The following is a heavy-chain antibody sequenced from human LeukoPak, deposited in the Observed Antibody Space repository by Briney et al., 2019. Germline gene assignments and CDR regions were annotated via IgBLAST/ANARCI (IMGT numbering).Heavy chain of an antibody. Sequence: SETLSLTCTVSGGSISSSSYYWGWIRQPPGKGLEWIGSIYYSGSTYYNPSLKSRVTISVDTSKNQFSLKLSSVTAADTAVYYCARNQGSGYHYDYWGQGTLVTVSS. CDR2: IYYSGST. CDR1: GGSISSSSYY. D-gene: IGHD3-22*01. J-gene: IGHJ4*02. CDR3: ARNQGSGYHYDY. V-gene: IGHV4-39*01.